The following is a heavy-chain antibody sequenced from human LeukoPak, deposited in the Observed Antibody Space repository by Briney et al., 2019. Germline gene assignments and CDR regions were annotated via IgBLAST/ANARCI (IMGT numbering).Heavy chain of an antibody. CDR3: AKRPLSLWSGYYGFDY. V-gene: IGHV3-23*01. D-gene: IGHD3-3*01. CDR1: GFTFSSYA. CDR2: ISASGGSI. Sequence: GGSLRLSCAASGFTFSSYAMSWVRQAPGKGLEWVSAISASGGSIYYADSVKGRFTISRDNSKNTLYLQMNSLRAEDTAVYYCAKRPLSLWSGYYGFDYWGQGTLVTVSS. J-gene: IGHJ4*02.